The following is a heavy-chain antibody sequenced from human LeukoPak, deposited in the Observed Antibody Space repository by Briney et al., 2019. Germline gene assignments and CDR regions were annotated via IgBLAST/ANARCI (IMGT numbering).Heavy chain of an antibody. CDR2: IKPDGSAQ. V-gene: IGHV3-7*01. CDR1: GFTFSNYW. D-gene: IGHD3-10*01. CDR3: ARDTGSYGMDV. J-gene: IGHJ6*02. Sequence: GGSLRLSCAASGFTFSNYWMTWVRQAPGKGLEWVANIKPDGSAQYYADSVRGRFTISRDSAKNSVFLQMNSLRAEDTAVYYCARDTGSYGMDVWSQGTTVTVSS.